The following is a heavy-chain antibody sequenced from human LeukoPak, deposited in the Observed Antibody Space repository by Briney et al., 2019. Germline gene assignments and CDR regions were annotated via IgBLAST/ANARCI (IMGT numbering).Heavy chain of an antibody. CDR2: IYPGDSDT. CDR3: AIIVGATTYYFDY. Sequence: KAGESLKISCKGSGYSFTSYWIGWVRQMPGKGLEWMGIIYPGDSDTRYSPSFQGQVTISADKPISTAYLQWSSLKASDTAMYYCAIIVGATTYYFDYWGQGTLVTVSS. D-gene: IGHD1-26*01. J-gene: IGHJ4*02. V-gene: IGHV5-51*01. CDR1: GYSFTSYW.